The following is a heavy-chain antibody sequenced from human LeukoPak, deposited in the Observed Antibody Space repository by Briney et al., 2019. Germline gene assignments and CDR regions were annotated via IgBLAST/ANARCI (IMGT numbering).Heavy chain of an antibody. CDR3: AKSKGYSSSSMVRYYYMDV. CDR2: ISGSGGST. D-gene: IGHD6-6*01. J-gene: IGHJ6*03. V-gene: IGHV3-23*01. CDR1: GFTFSSYG. Sequence: GGSLRLSCAASGFTFSSYGMSWVRQAPGKGLEWVSAISGSGGSTYYADSVKGRFTISRDNSKNTLYLQMNSLRAEDTAVYYCAKSKGYSSSSMVRYYYMDVWGKGTTVTVSS.